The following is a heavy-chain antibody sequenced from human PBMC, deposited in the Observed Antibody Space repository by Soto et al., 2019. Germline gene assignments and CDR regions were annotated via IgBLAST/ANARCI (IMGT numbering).Heavy chain of an antibody. J-gene: IGHJ6*03. CDR3: ARESSGSYYTPGYYYYMDV. D-gene: IGHD3-10*01. Sequence: ASETLSLTCTVSGGSISSYYWSWIRQPPGRGLEWIGYIYYSGSTNYNPSLKSRVTISVDTSKNQFSLKLSSVTAADTAVYYCARESSGSYYTPGYYYYMDVWGKGTTVTVSS. CDR2: IYYSGST. CDR1: GGSISSYY. V-gene: IGHV4-59*12.